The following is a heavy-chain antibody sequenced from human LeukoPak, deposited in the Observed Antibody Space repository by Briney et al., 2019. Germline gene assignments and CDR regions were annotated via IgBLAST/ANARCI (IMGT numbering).Heavy chain of an antibody. V-gene: IGHV1-46*01. J-gene: IGHJ6*03. CDR1: GYTFTSYY. D-gene: IGHD3-16*01. CDR3: ARDPRLPLLGYYYYMDV. CDR2: INPSGGST. Sequence: ASVKVSCKASGYTFTSYYMHWVRQAPGQGLEWMGIINPSGGSTSYAQKFQGRVTMTRDMSTSTVYMELSSLRSEDTAVYYCARDPRLPLLGYYYYMDVWGKGTTVTVSS.